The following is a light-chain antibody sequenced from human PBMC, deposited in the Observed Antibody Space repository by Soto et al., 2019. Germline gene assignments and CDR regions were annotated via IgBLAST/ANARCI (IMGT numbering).Light chain of an antibody. J-gene: IGKJ3*01. CDR1: QSVSSN. Sequence: ETVMTQSPATLSVSPGERATLSCRASQSVSSNLAWYQQKPGQAPRLLIYGPSTRATGIPARFSGSGSGTEFTLTISSLQSEDIAVYYCQQYYNWPFTFGPGTKVDIK. V-gene: IGKV3-15*01. CDR2: GPS. CDR3: QQYYNWPFT.